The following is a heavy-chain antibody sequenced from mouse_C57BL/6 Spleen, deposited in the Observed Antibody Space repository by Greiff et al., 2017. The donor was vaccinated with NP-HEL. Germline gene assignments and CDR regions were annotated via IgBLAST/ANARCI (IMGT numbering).Heavy chain of an antibody. CDR2: IHPNSGGT. Sequence: QVQLQQPGAELVKPGASVKLSCKASGYTFTSYWMHWVKQRPGQGLEWIGMIHPNSGGTNYNEKFKNKATVTVDKSSSTAYMLRSSLTSEDSAVYYCARWSYDGWYYFDYWGQGTTLTVSS. D-gene: IGHD1-1*01. CDR1: GYTFTSYW. CDR3: ARWSYDGWYYFDY. J-gene: IGHJ2*01. V-gene: IGHV1-64*01.